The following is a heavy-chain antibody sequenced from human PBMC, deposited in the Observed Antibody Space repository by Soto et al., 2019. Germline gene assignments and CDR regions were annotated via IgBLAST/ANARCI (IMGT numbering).Heavy chain of an antibody. Sequence: PSETLFLTCTVSGGSISSGGYYWSWIRQHPGKGLEWIGYIYYSGSTYYNPSLKSRVTISVDTSKNQFSLKLSSVTAADTAVYYCAREGRHYYGSGTYYYGMDVWGQGTTVTVSS. CDR3: AREGRHYYGSGTYYYGMDV. CDR2: IYYSGST. V-gene: IGHV4-31*03. J-gene: IGHJ6*02. D-gene: IGHD3-10*01. CDR1: GGSISSGGYY.